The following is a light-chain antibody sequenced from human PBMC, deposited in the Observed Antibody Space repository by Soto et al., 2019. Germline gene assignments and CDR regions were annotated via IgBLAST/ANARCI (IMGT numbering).Light chain of an antibody. CDR2: EIS. CDR3: SSFAGSNNWV. V-gene: IGLV2-8*01. Sequence: QSALTQPPSASGSPGQSVTISCTGASSDVGADNYVSWYQQHPGKAPKLMIYEISKRPSGVPDRFSGSKSGNTASLTVSGLQAEDEADYYCSSFAGSNNWVFGGGTKLTVL. J-gene: IGLJ3*02. CDR1: SSDVGADNY.